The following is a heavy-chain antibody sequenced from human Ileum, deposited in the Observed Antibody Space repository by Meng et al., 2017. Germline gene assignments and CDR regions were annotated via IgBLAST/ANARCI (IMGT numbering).Heavy chain of an antibody. V-gene: IGHV4-30-4*01. CDR2: IYYSGST. J-gene: IGHJ5*02. CDR1: GGSISSGDYY. Sequence: QAQLQESGPGLVKPSQNLALTCTDSGGSISSGDYYWSWIRQPPGKGLEWIGYIYYSGSTYYNPSLKSRVTISVDTSKNQFSLKLSSVTAADTAVYYCARENTIFGVVWGSWFDPWGQGTLVTVSS. CDR3: ARENTIFGVVWGSWFDP. D-gene: IGHD3-3*01.